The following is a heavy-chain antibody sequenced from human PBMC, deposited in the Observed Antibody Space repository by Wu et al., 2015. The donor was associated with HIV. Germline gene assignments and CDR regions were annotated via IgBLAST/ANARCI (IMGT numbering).Heavy chain of an antibody. J-gene: IGHJ6*02. Sequence: QVHLLQSGAEVKKSGSSVRVSCKASGATFSNYALSWVRQAPGQGLEWMGRLIPMYGAADYAQKFQGRVTITADVSTNTAYMVVNSLTSDDTAVYYCARNTDSVATSLYSLGVWGQGTTVTVSS. CDR1: GATFSNYA. V-gene: IGHV1-69*13. CDR2: LIPMYGAA. D-gene: IGHD6-19*01. CDR3: ARNTDSVATSLYSLGV.